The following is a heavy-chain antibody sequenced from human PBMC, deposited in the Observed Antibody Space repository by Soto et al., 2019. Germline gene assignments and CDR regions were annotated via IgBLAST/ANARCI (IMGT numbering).Heavy chain of an antibody. V-gene: IGHV3-30*04. CDR3: AGGDNYYALGV. D-gene: IGHD2-15*01. CDR1: ASTFSNYI. CDR2: ISYDGSNS. Sequence: GGSLRLSCAASASTFSNYIMHWVRQAPGKGLEWVAFISYDGSNSNYADFAEGRFTISRDNPKNMLYLQLSSLRPDDTAVYYCAGGDNYYALGVWGQGTTVTVSS. J-gene: IGHJ6*02.